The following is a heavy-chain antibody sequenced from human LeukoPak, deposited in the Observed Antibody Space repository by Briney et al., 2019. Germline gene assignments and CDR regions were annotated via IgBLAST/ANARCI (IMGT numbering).Heavy chain of an antibody. CDR2: INPNSGGT. D-gene: IGHD3-16*01. CDR1: GGTFSSYA. J-gene: IGHJ4*02. Sequence: GASVKVSCKASGGTFSSYAISWVRQAPGQGLEWMGWINPNSGGTNYAQKFQGRVTMTRDTSISTACMELSRLRSDDTAVYYCARDVWGSGLDYWGQGTLVTVSS. V-gene: IGHV1-2*02. CDR3: ARDVWGSGLDY.